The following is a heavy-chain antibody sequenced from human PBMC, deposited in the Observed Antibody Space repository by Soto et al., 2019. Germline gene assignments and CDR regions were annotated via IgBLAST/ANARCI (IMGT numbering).Heavy chain of an antibody. Sequence: GGSLRLSCAASGFTFTSYDMHWVRQAPGKGLEWMALILHDGSAEYYADSVKGRFTISRDNSKNTLYLQMNSLRAEDTAVYYCARSRGDYSFYFYYGMDGWGQGITVTVSS. CDR2: ILHDGSAE. V-gene: IGHV3-30*03. CDR3: ARSRGDYSFYFYYGMDG. D-gene: IGHD4-4*01. J-gene: IGHJ6*02. CDR1: GFTFTSYD.